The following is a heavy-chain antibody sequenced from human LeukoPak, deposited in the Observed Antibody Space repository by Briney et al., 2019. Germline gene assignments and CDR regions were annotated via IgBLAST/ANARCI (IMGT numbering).Heavy chain of an antibody. D-gene: IGHD4-23*01. Sequence: SETLSLTCTVSGGSMRSYYWSWIRQPPGKGLEWIGYIYYSGSTNYNPSLKSRVTISVDTSKNQFSLKLSSVTAADTAVYYCASATMVVTPGAFDIWGQGTMVTVSS. J-gene: IGHJ3*02. CDR1: GGSMRSYY. V-gene: IGHV4-59*01. CDR2: IYYSGST. CDR3: ASATMVVTPGAFDI.